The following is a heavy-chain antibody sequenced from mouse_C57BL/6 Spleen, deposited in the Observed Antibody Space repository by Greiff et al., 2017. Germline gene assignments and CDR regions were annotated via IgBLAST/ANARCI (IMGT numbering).Heavy chain of an antibody. Sequence: DVKLQESGPGLVKPSQSLSLTCSVTGYSITSGYYWNWIRQFPGNKLEWMGYISYDGSNNYNPSLKNLISITPDTSKNQFFLKLNSVTTEDTATYYCARDWDAMDYWGQGTSVTVSS. D-gene: IGHD4-1*01. CDR2: ISYDGSN. J-gene: IGHJ4*01. V-gene: IGHV3-6*01. CDR1: GYSITSGYY. CDR3: ARDWDAMDY.